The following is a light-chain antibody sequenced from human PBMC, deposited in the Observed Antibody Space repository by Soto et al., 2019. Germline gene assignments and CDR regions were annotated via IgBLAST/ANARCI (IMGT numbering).Light chain of an antibody. V-gene: IGKV1-33*01. CDR3: QQYDNLPPFA. CDR1: QDIRKY. Sequence: DFQMTQSPSSLSASVGDRVTITCQASQDIRKYLNWYQQKPGRAPKLLIYGASNLETGVRSRFSGSGYGTDFIFTISSLQPEDIATYYCQQYDNLPPFAFGPGTQVAIK. J-gene: IGKJ3*01. CDR2: GAS.